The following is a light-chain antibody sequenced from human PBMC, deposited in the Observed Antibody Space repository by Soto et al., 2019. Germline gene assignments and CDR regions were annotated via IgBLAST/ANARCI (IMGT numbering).Light chain of an antibody. J-gene: IGKJ2*01. CDR2: GAS. V-gene: IGKV1-39*01. Sequence: DIQMTQSPSSLSASVGDRVIITCRASQSISTYLLWYQQKPGKAPKLLIYGASNLQSGVPSRFSGSGSGTDFTLTISSLQPEDFATYFCQHSYNAPRTFGQGTTVEIK. CDR1: QSISTY. CDR3: QHSYNAPRT.